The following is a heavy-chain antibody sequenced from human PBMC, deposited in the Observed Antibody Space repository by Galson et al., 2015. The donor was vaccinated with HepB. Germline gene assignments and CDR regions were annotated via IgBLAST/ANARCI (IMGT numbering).Heavy chain of an antibody. CDR1: GYAFSSFA. V-gene: IGHV1-18*04. CDR2: ITIYNANT. J-gene: IGHJ4*02. Sequence: SVKVSCKASGYAFSSFAITWVRQAPGQGLEWMGWITIYNANTNYAQKFQGRVAMTTDTSTSTAYMELRNLTSDDTAVYFCARGPSEGPRDRPSWGPRRYTVEIDYWGQGTLVTISS. CDR3: ARGPSEGPRDRPSWGPRRYTVEIDY. D-gene: IGHD3-16*02.